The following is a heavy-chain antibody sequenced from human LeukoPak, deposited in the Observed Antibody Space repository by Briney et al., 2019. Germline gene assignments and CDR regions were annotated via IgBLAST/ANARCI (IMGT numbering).Heavy chain of an antibody. CDR3: ARDPIAVAVLYYFDY. Sequence: GGSLRLSCAASGFTFSTYGIHWVRQAPGKGLEWVAVIWYDGSNKYYADSVKGRFTISRDNSKNTLYLQMNSLRAEDTAVYYCARDPIAVAVLYYFDYWGQGTLVTVSS. D-gene: IGHD6-19*01. CDR2: IWYDGSNK. J-gene: IGHJ4*02. CDR1: GFTFSTYG. V-gene: IGHV3-33*01.